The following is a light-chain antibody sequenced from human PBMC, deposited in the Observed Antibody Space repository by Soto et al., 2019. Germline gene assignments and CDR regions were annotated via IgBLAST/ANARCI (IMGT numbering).Light chain of an antibody. Sequence: EIVVTQSPATLSVSPGDRVTLSCRASQSVSNRLAWYQQTPGQAPRLLIYGASTRATGVPSRFSGYGSETDFTLTIRSLQSEDFAIYYCQQYKNWPPMYTFGRGTKLEIK. J-gene: IGKJ2*01. CDR3: QQYKNWPPMYT. CDR2: GAS. V-gene: IGKV3-15*01. CDR1: QSVSNR.